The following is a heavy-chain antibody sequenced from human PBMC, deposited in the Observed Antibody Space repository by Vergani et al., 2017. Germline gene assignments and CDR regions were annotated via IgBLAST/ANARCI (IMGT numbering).Heavy chain of an antibody. V-gene: IGHV4-61*10. D-gene: IGHD4-17*01. CDR2: IYYSGST. Sequence: QVQLQESGPGLVKPSETLSLTCTVSGGSVSSGSYYWSWIRQPAGKGPEWIGYIYYSGSTNYNPSLKSRVTISVDTSKNQFSLKLSSVTAADTAVYYCARTTVTIGMGDAFDIWGQGTMVTVSS. J-gene: IGHJ3*02. CDR1: GGSVSSGSYY. CDR3: ARTTVTIGMGDAFDI.